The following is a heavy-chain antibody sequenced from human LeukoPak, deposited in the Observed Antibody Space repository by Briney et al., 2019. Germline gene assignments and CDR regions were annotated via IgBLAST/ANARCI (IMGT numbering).Heavy chain of an antibody. CDR1: GFTFSSYA. D-gene: IGHD3-10*01. J-gene: IGHJ1*01. V-gene: IGHV3-23*01. CDR2: ISGSGGST. Sequence: GGSLRLSCAASGFTFSSYAMSWVRQAPGKGLEWVSAISGSGGSTYYADSVKGRFTISRDNSKNTLYLQMNSLRAEGTAVYYCAKDPPYYYGSGSLGSEYFQHWGQGTLVTVSS. CDR3: AKDPPYYYGSGSLGSEYFQH.